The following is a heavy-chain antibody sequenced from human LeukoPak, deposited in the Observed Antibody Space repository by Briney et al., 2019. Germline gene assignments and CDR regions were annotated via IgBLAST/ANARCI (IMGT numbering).Heavy chain of an antibody. Sequence: GGSLRLSCAASGFTFSSYSMNWVRQAPGKGLEWVSSISSSSSYIYYADSVKGRFTISRDNAKNSLYLQMNSLRAEDTAVYYCAKGSGGFGEVEDYWGQGTLVTVSS. D-gene: IGHD3-10*01. J-gene: IGHJ4*02. CDR3: AKGSGGFGEVEDY. CDR1: GFTFSSYS. CDR2: ISSSSSYI. V-gene: IGHV3-21*01.